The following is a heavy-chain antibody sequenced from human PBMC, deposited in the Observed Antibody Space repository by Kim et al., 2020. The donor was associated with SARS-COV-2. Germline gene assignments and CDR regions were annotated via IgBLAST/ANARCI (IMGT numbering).Heavy chain of an antibody. V-gene: IGHV4-59*13. CDR2: IHYGGST. CDR3: AKGVSPVY. CDR1: GGSIHNNF. J-gene: IGHJ4*02. D-gene: IGHD3-16*01. Sequence: SETLSLTCTVSGGSIHNNFWSWIRQPPGRGLEWIGHIHYGGSTNYIPSLKSRVTISVDTSKNQFSLRLSSVTAADTAVYYCAKGVSPVYWGQGTLVTVSS.